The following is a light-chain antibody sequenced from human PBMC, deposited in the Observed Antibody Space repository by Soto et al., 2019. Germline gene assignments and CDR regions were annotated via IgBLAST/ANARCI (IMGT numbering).Light chain of an antibody. CDR2: QVS. CDR1: SSDVGGYHY. Sequence: QSVLTQPASVSGSPGQSMTISCTWSSSDVGGYHYVSWYQQHPGKAPKLIIYQVSHRPSGVSDRFSGSKSGNTASLTISGLQGEDEATYYCSSFTSTHTYVFGTGTKVTVL. V-gene: IGLV2-14*03. J-gene: IGLJ1*01. CDR3: SSFTSTHTYV.